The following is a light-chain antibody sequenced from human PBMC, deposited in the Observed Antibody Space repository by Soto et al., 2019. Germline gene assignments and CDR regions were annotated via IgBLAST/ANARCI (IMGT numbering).Light chain of an antibody. CDR2: DVN. Sequence: QSALTQPRSVSGSPGQSITISCTGTSRDVGNYNYVSWYQQHPGKAPKLMIYDVNKRPSGIPDRFSGSKSGNTASLTISGLQAEDEADYYCCSYAGTYTYVFGIGTKVTVL. J-gene: IGLJ1*01. CDR3: CSYAGTYTYV. V-gene: IGLV2-11*01. CDR1: SRDVGNYNY.